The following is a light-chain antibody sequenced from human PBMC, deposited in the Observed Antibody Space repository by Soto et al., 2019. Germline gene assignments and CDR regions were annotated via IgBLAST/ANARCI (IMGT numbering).Light chain of an antibody. J-gene: IGKJ4*01. V-gene: IGKV3-15*01. CDR2: GAS. CDR1: QSVSSN. CDR3: QQYNNWPLT. Sequence: EIVMTQSPATLSVSPGERVILSCRASQSVSSNLAWYQQRPGQAPRLLIYGASTRATGIPASFSGSGSGTEFTLTISSLQSEDFAVYYCQQYNNWPLTFGGGTKVEI.